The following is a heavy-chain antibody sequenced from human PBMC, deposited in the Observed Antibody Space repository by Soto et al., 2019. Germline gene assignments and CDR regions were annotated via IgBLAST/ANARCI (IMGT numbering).Heavy chain of an antibody. J-gene: IGHJ4*02. V-gene: IGHV4-59*01. CDR2: IYYSGST. D-gene: IGHD3-10*01. CDR3: ARLRGVIDY. Sequence: ASETLSLTCTVSGGSISSYYLSWIRQPPGKGLEWIGYIYYSGSTNYNPSLKSRVTISVDTSKNQFSLKLSSVTAADTAVYYCARLRGVIDYWGQGTLVTVYS. CDR1: GGSISSYY.